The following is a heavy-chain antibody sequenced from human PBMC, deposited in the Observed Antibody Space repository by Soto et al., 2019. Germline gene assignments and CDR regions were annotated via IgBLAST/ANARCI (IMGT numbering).Heavy chain of an antibody. Sequence: SETLSLTCAVYGGSFSGYSWSWIRQSPGKGLVWIGEIPQSGSINFTPSLKSRVTMSVDKSKSQFSLHLSSVTAADTAVYYCARGALRGSNTRRTRFDPWGKGTMVTVSA. CDR1: GGSFSGYS. CDR2: IPQSGSI. CDR3: ARGALRGSNTRRTRFDP. V-gene: IGHV4-34*01. D-gene: IGHD2-2*01. J-gene: IGHJ5*02.